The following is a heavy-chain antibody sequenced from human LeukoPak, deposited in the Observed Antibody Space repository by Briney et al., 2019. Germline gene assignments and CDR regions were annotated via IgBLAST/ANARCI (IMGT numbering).Heavy chain of an antibody. CDR1: GGSISSGSYY. V-gene: IGHV4-61*02. Sequence: PSQTLSLTCTVSGGSISSGSYYWSWIRQPAGKGLEWIGRIYTSGSTNYNPSLKSRVTISVDTSKNQFSLKLSSVTAADTAVYYCARHPKSYSSGWYAFDYWGQGTLVTVSS. J-gene: IGHJ4*02. CDR2: IYTSGST. CDR3: ARHPKSYSSGWYAFDY. D-gene: IGHD6-19*01.